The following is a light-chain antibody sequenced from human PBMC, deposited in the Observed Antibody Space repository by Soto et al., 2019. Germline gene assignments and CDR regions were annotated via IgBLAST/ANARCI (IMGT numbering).Light chain of an antibody. V-gene: IGKV1-5*03. CDR2: KTS. J-gene: IGKJ2*01. Sequence: DIQMTQSPSTLSASVRDRVTITCRASQSISTWVAWYQQKPWKAPKILIYKTSTLISGVPSRSRGSGSGTGTEFTLAISGLQPDDFANYYCQQYNSYPYTFGQGTELEIK. CDR3: QQYNSYPYT. CDR1: QSISTW.